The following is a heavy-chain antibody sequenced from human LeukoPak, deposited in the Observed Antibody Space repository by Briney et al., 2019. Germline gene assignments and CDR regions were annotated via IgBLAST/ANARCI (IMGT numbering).Heavy chain of an antibody. Sequence: LETLSLTCTVSGDSISGYYWIWIPQPPGKGLRSIAYIYYGGSTNYNPSLKSRVTISVDTSKNQFSLKLSSVTAADTAVYYRATQYSRSTGCSYPFDPWGQGTLVTVSS. CDR1: GDSISGYY. V-gene: IGHV4-59*01. CDR3: ATQYSRSTGCSYPFDP. D-gene: IGHD2-2*01. CDR2: IYYGGST. J-gene: IGHJ5*02.